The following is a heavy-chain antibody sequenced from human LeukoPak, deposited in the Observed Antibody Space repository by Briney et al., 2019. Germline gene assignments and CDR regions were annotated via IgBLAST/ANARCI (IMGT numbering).Heavy chain of an antibody. CDR2: FDPEGGET. CDR3: ATDTSYSSGWYNAFDI. J-gene: IGHJ3*02. Sequence: ASVKFSCKVSGYTLTELSMHWVRQAPGKGLEWMGGFDPEGGETIYAQKFQGRVTMTEDTSTDTAYMELSSLRSEDTAVYYCATDTSYSSGWYNAFDIWGQGTMVTVSS. V-gene: IGHV1-24*01. CDR1: GYTLTELS. D-gene: IGHD6-19*01.